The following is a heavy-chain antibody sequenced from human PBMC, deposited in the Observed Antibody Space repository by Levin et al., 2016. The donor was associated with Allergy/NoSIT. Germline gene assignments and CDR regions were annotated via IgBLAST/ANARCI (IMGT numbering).Heavy chain of an antibody. J-gene: IGHJ4*02. Sequence: VRQAPGKGLEWVSVIFSDGSTYYADSVKGRFTISRDNSENTLNLQMNSLKTEDTAVYYCASERVGGFYADYVYWGQGTLVTVSS. CDR2: IFSDGST. D-gene: IGHD4-17*01. V-gene: IGHV3-66*02. CDR3: ASERVGGFYADYVY.